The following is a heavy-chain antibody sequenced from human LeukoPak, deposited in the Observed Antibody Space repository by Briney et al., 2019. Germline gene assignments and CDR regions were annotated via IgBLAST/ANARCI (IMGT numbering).Heavy chain of an antibody. V-gene: IGHV4-61*02. CDR3: ARGGRGFDP. CDR1: GGSISSETYY. J-gene: IGHJ5*02. Sequence: PSQTLSLTCTVSGGSISSETYYWTWVRQPAGKGLEWIGRIYSSGSTSYNPSLKSRVTISVDTSKNQFSLELNSVTASDTAVYYCARGGRGFDPWGQGTLVTVSS. CDR2: IYSSGST.